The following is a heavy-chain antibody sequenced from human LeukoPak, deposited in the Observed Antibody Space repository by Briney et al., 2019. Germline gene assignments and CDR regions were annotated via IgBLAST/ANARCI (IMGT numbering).Heavy chain of an antibody. Sequence: PGGSLRLSCIASGFTFSSYSMNWVRQAPGKGLEWVSYISSSSSIYYADSVKGRFTISRDNAKTSLYLQMNSLRDEDTAVYYCARDQRSGIAAYGMDVWGQGTTVTVSS. D-gene: IGHD6-13*01. CDR2: ISSSSSI. CDR3: ARDQRSGIAAYGMDV. V-gene: IGHV3-48*02. CDR1: GFTFSSYS. J-gene: IGHJ6*02.